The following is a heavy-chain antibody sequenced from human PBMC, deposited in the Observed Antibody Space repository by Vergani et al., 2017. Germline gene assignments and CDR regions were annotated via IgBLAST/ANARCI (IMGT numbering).Heavy chain of an antibody. CDR1: GYSFTSYW. Sequence: EVQLVQSGAEVKKPGESLKISCKGSGYSFTSYWIGWVRQMPGKGLEWMGMIYPGDSDTRYSPSFQDQVTIPADKSISTAYLQWSSLKASDTAMYYCARVESAYCGGDCYYFDYWGQGTLVTVSS. J-gene: IGHJ4*02. CDR2: IYPGDSDT. V-gene: IGHV5-51*01. CDR3: ARVESAYCGGDCYYFDY. D-gene: IGHD2-21*02.